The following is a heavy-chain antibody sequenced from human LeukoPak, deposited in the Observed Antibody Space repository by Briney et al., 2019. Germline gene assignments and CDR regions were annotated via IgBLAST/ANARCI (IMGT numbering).Heavy chain of an antibody. CDR3: ARERGGVGYCSSTSCFGWFDP. CDR2: IYTSGST. CDR1: GGSISSYY. Sequence: SETLSLTCTVSGGSISSYYWSWIRQPAGKGLEWIGRIYTSGSTNYNPSLKSRVTMSVDTSKNQFSLKLSSVTAADTAVYYCARERGGVGYCSSTSCFGWFDPWGQGTLVTVSS. V-gene: IGHV4-4*07. D-gene: IGHD2-2*01. J-gene: IGHJ5*02.